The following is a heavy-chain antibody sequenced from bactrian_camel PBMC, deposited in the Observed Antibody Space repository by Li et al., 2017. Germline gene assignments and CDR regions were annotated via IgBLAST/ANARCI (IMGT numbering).Heavy chain of an antibody. CDR1: GYTYRRAC. CDR2: VDSDGYT. V-gene: IGHV3S53*01. CDR3: ATDGSRLGGYSTSY. Sequence: QLVESGGGSVQSGGSLRLSCAASGYTYRRACMGWRRQAPGKPREGVAAVDSDGYTTYTDSVKGRFTISRDNANNTLYLQMNGLKSEDTALYYCATDGSRLGGYSTSYWGQGTQVTVS. D-gene: IGHD5*01. J-gene: IGHJ4*01.